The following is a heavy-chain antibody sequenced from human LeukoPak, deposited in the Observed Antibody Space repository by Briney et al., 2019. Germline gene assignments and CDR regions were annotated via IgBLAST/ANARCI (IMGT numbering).Heavy chain of an antibody. CDR1: GFTFSSYW. J-gene: IGHJ4*02. V-gene: IGHV3-7*01. D-gene: IGHD6-13*01. CDR2: IKQDGSEK. Sequence: PGGSLRLSCAASGFTFSSYWMSWVRQAPGKGLEGVANIKQDGSEKYYVDSVKGRFTISRDNAKNSLYLQMNSLRAEDTAVYYCARDKYSSSWYFSRYFDYWGQGTLVTVSS. CDR3: ARDKYSSSWYFSRYFDY.